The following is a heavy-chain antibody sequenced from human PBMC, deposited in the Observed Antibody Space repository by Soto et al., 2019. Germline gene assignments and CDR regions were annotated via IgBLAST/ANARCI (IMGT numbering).Heavy chain of an antibody. J-gene: IGHJ4*02. V-gene: IGHV3-23*01. D-gene: IGHD2-2*01. CDR3: AKGTSNSCYSSCDC. CDR2: ISGNDDST. Sequence: EVQLLESGGGLVQPGGSLRLSCAASGFTFSNFAMSWVRQAPGKGLEWVSVISGNDDSTYYTDSVKGRFTISRDNSKNTLYLQMNSLRADDTAAYYCAKGTSNSCYSSCDCWGQGTLVTVSS. CDR1: GFTFSNFA.